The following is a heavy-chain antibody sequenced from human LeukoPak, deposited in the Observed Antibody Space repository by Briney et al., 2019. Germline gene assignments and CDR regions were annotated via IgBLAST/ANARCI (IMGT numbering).Heavy chain of an antibody. CDR1: GFTFSSYA. Sequence: SGGSLRLSCAASGFTFSSYAMSWVRQAPGKGLEWVSAISGSGGSTYYADSVKGRFTITRDNSKNTLYLQMNSLRAEDTAVYYCASEKMAARDYWGQGTLVTVSS. CDR3: ASEKMAARDY. V-gene: IGHV3-23*01. J-gene: IGHJ4*02. D-gene: IGHD5-24*01. CDR2: ISGSGGST.